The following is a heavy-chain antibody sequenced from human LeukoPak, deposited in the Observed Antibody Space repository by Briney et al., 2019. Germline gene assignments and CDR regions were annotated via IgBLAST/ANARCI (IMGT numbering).Heavy chain of an antibody. J-gene: IGHJ4*02. CDR1: GYTFNSYY. V-gene: IGHV1-46*02. D-gene: IGHD5-12*01. Sequence: GASVKVSCKASGYTFNSYYMHWVRQAPGQGLEWMVIINPSGGSTSSAQKFQGRVTMTRDTSTSTVYMEMSSLRSEDTGVYYCARGTSGYGPHDYWGQGTLVTVSS. CDR3: ARGTSGYGPHDY. CDR2: INPSGGST.